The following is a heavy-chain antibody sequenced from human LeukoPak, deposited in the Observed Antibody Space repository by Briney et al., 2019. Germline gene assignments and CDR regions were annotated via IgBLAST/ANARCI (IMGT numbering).Heavy chain of an antibody. CDR3: ASQLGGTTFH. CDR2: VYYNGIT. CDR1: GVSISTSTHY. Sequence: SETLSLTCTVSGVSISTSTHYWAWIRQPPGKGLEWIGYVYYNGITNYNPSLQSRVSISLDTSKNQFSLRLNSVTAAETAVYYCASQLGGTTFHWGQGTLVTVSS. V-gene: IGHV4-61*05. J-gene: IGHJ4*02. D-gene: IGHD1/OR15-1a*01.